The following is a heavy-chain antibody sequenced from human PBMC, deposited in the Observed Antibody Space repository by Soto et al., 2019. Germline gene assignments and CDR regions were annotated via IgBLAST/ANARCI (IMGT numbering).Heavy chain of an antibody. CDR1: GFTFSGSA. Sequence: GGSLRLSCAASGFTFSGSAMHWVRQASGKGLEWVGRIRSKTNSYATAYAASVKGRFTISRDDSKNTAYLQMNSLKTEDTAVYYCTASGSDAFVEYWDQGTLVTVSS. CDR3: TASGSDAFVEY. J-gene: IGHJ4*02. CDR2: IRSKTNSYAT. D-gene: IGHD5-12*01. V-gene: IGHV3-73*01.